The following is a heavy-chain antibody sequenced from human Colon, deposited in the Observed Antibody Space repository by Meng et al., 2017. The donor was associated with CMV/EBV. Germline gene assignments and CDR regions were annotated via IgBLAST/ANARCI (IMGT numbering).Heavy chain of an antibody. CDR3: ARGLGHASNNSHDY. D-gene: IGHD1-1*01. J-gene: IGHJ4*02. CDR1: GESMRSHY. V-gene: IGHV4-59*11. CDR2: VYYSGSA. Sequence: SETLSLTCSVSGESMRSHYWSWIRQPPGKGLEWMGHVYYSGSATYNPSLRSRVSILLDMSKNQFSLKLRSVSAADTAMYFCARGLGHASNNSHDYWGQGTLVTVSS.